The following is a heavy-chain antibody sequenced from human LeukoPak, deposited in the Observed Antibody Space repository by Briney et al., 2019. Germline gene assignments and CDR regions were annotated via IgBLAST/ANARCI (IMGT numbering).Heavy chain of an antibody. CDR2: IYYSGST. CDR3: AGARYTMVRGTSRPYYYYYGMDV. J-gene: IGHJ6*02. D-gene: IGHD3-10*01. Sequence: PSETLSLTCTVSGGSISSYYWSWIRQPPGKGLEWIGYIYYSGSTNYNPSLKSRVTISVDTSKNQFSLKLSSVTAADTAVYYCAGARYTMVRGTSRPYYYYYGMDVWGQGTTVTVSS. CDR1: GGSISSYY. V-gene: IGHV4-59*01.